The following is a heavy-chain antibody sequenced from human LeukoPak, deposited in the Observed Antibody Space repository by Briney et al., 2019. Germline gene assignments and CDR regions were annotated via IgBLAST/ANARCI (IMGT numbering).Heavy chain of an antibody. Sequence: ASVKVSCKASGYTFTGYYMQWVRQAPGQGLEWMGRIFPILGIANYAQKFQGRVTITADKSTSTAYMELSSLRSEDTAVYYCARGGGFWSGYYNDYWGQGTLVTVSS. CDR3: ARGGGFWSGYYNDY. J-gene: IGHJ4*02. CDR2: IFPILGIA. D-gene: IGHD3-3*01. V-gene: IGHV1-69*04. CDR1: GYTFTGYY.